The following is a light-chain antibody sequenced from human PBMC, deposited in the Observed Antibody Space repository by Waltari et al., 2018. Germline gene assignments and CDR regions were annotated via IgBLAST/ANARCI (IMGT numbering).Light chain of an antibody. CDR1: SGHSTYA. Sequence: QLVLTQSPSASASLGASVKLTCTLSSGHSTYAIAWYQQQPEKGPRYLMKLNTDGSHNEGDGIADRFSGSSSGAERYLTISSVQSEDEADYYCQTWDTDSYVIFGGGTKLTVL. V-gene: IGLV4-69*01. CDR3: QTWDTDSYVI. CDR2: LNTDGSH. J-gene: IGLJ2*01.